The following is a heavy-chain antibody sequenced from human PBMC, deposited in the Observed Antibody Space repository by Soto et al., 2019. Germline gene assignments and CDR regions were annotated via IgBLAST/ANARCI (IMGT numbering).Heavy chain of an antibody. J-gene: IGHJ6*02. CDR1: GFTFSDYY. CDR2: ISSSSSYT. Sequence: QVQLVESGGGLVKPGGSLRLSCAASGFTFSDYYMSWIRQAPGKGLEWVSYISSSSSYTNYADSVKGRFTISRDNAKNSLYQQMNSLRAEDTAVYYCASYYYDSSGFYGMDVWGQGTTVTVSS. CDR3: ASYYYDSSGFYGMDV. V-gene: IGHV3-11*06. D-gene: IGHD3-22*01.